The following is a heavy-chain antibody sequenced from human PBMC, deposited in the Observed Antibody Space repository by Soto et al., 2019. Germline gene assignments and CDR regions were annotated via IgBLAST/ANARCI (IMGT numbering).Heavy chain of an antibody. V-gene: IGHV3-48*02. CDR2: ISSDSRTI. D-gene: IGHD2-8*02. CDR1: GFSISDYA. Sequence: HPGGSLRLSCVASGFSISDYAVNWVRQAPGKGLERVSFISSDSRTIYYADSVEGRFTVSRDNARNSVSLQMDSLRDEDAAVYYCARIKLVVLFFMKETAYDMDVWGQGTPVTVSS. CDR3: ARIKLVVLFFMKETAYDMDV. J-gene: IGHJ6*02.